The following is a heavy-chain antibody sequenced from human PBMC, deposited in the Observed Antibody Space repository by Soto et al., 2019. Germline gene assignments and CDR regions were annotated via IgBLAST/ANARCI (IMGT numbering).Heavy chain of an antibody. D-gene: IGHD2-21*01. CDR3: ARDFSREIATIPNPPDY. Sequence: QVQLVQSGAEVKKPGASVKVSCKASGYTFTSYGISWVRQAPGQGVEWMGWICAYNGNTNYAQKLQGIVTMTPDTATSTSYSELRSLGSDETAVYYCARDFSREIATIPNPPDYWGQGTLVTVSS. V-gene: IGHV1-18*01. CDR2: ICAYNGNT. CDR1: GYTFTSYG. J-gene: IGHJ4*02.